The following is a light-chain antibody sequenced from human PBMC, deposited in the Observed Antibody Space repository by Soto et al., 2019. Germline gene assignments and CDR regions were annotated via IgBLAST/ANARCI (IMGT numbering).Light chain of an antibody. CDR3: QQYNNWPPIT. CDR1: QSVSSY. J-gene: IGKJ5*01. CDR2: DAS. Sequence: EIVLTQSPGTLSLSPGERATLSCMASQSVSSYLAWYQQKPGQAPRLLIYDASNRATGIPARFSGSGSGTDFTLSISSLEPEDFAVYYCQQYNNWPPITFGQGTRLENK. V-gene: IGKV3-11*01.